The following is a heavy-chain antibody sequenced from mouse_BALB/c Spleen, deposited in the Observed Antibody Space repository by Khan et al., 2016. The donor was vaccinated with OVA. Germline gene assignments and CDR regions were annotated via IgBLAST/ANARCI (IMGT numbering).Heavy chain of an antibody. V-gene: IGHV5-17*02. CDR3: ARDDNFDY. Sequence: DLVVSGGGLVQPGGSRKLSCAASGFTFSRFGMHWVRQAPEKGLEWVAYISSGSSTIYYADTVKGRFTISRDNPQYTLFLQMTSLRSEDRDMYYCARDDNFDYRGQGNTVTV. D-gene: IGHD2-3*01. CDR2: ISSGSSTI. CDR1: GFTFSRFG. J-gene: IGHJ2*01.